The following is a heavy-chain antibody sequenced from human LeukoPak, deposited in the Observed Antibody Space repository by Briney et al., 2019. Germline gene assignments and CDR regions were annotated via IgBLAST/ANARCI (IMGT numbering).Heavy chain of an antibody. CDR3: ARGGIAAAGGDY. V-gene: IGHV1-18*04. Sequence: GASVKVSCKASGYTFTGYHIHWVRQAPGQGLEWMGWINPNTGDTNYAQKLQGRVTMTTDTSTSTAYMELRSLRSDDTAVYYCARGGIAAAGGDYWGQGTLVTVSS. CDR2: INPNTGDT. J-gene: IGHJ4*02. CDR1: GYTFTGYH. D-gene: IGHD6-13*01.